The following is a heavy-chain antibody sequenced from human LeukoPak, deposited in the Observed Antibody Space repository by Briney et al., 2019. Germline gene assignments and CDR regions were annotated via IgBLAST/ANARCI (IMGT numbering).Heavy chain of an antibody. V-gene: IGHV1-18*01. CDR1: GYTFTSYG. CDR2: ISAYNGNT. D-gene: IGHD2-21*02. J-gene: IGHJ4*02. CDR3: ARAGHSYCGGDCYSGTGNY. Sequence: ASVKVSCKASGYTFTSYGISRVRQAPGQGLEWMGWISAYNGNTNYAQKLQGRVTMTTDTSTSTAYMELRSLRSDDTAVYYCARAGHSYCGGDCYSGTGNYWGQGTLVTVSS.